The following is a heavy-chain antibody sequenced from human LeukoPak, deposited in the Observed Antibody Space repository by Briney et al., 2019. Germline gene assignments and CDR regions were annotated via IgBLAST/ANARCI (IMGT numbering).Heavy chain of an antibody. Sequence: PSETLSLTCAVYGGSFSGYCWSWIRQPPGKGLEWIGEINHSGSTNYNPSLKSRVTISVDTSKNQFSLKLSSVTAADTAVYYCATFDSHSVDYWGQGTLVTVSS. CDR1: GGSFSGYC. V-gene: IGHV4-34*01. CDR3: ATFDSHSVDY. J-gene: IGHJ4*02. D-gene: IGHD3-22*01. CDR2: INHSGST.